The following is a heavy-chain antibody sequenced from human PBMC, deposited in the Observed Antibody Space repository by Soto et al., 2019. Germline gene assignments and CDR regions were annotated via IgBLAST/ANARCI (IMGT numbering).Heavy chain of an antibody. CDR3: ARDVCGADCYGFDI. CDR2: IHYSGST. J-gene: IGHJ3*02. V-gene: IGHV4-59*07. D-gene: IGHD2-21*02. Sequence: QVQLQESGPGLVKPSDTLSLTCTVSGGSISGYFWSWIRQPPGKGLEWIGYIHYSGSTTYNPSLRSRVTISLDMTKNQFSLKLSSVTAADTAVYYCARDVCGADCYGFDIWGQGTMVTVSS. CDR1: GGSISGYF.